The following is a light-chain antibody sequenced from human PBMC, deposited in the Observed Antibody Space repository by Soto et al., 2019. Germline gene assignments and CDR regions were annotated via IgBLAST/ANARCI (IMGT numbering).Light chain of an antibody. CDR2: DAS. CDR1: QSVGNL. J-gene: IGKJ4*01. Sequence: DIQMTQSPSTLSASVGDRVTIACRATQSVGNLLAWYQQKPGQAPKLLIYDASTLESGVPSRFSGSGSGTESALTISSLKPDDFASYYCQQYNTFSLTFGGGTKVDIK. V-gene: IGKV1-5*01. CDR3: QQYNTFSLT.